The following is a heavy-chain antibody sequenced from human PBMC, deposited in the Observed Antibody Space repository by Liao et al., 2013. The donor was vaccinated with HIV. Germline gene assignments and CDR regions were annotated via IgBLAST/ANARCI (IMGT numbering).Heavy chain of an antibody. Sequence: QVQLQQWGAGLLKPSETLSLTCAVSGGSISSYYWSWIRQPPGKGLEWIGYIYYSGTTNYNPSLKSRVSISVDTSKNQFSLNLNSVTAADTAVYYCAREARMGYYYYYMDVWGKGTTVTVSS. J-gene: IGHJ6*03. CDR2: IYYSGTT. V-gene: IGHV4-59*12. CDR3: AREARMGYYYYYMDV. D-gene: IGHD5-12*01. CDR1: GGSISSYY.